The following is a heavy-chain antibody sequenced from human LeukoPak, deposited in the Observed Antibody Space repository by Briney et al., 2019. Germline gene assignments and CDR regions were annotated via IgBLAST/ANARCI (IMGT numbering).Heavy chain of an antibody. J-gene: IGHJ4*02. CDR3: ARDGYYDYSGYLRY. D-gene: IGHD3-22*01. CDR2: ISAGNGNT. V-gene: IGHV1-3*01. Sequence: ASVKVSCMASGYTFTGYPMHWVRQAPGQRLEWMGWISAGNGNTKYPQKFQGRVTITRDTSANTVYMELSSLRSEDTAVYYCARDGYYDYSGYLRYWGQGTLVTVSS. CDR1: GYTFTGYP.